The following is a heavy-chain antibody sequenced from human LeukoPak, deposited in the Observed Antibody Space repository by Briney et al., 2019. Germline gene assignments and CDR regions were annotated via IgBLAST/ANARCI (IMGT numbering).Heavy chain of an antibody. CDR2: IYSGGRT. CDR1: GLTVSNTY. V-gene: IGHV3-66*04. CDR3: ARHDSVLRWCMDV. D-gene: IGHD2-15*01. J-gene: IGHJ6*02. Sequence: PGGSLRLSCAASGLTVSNTYMSWVRQAPGKGLEWVSVIYSGGRTFYADSVKGRLTISSDGSTKSLTLQMNSLRVEGAAVYYCARHDSVLRWCMDVGGLGTTLTVPS.